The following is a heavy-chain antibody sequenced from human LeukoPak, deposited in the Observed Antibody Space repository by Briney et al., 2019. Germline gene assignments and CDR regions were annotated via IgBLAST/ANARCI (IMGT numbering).Heavy chain of an antibody. J-gene: IGHJ4*02. CDR2: INTDGSDT. Sequence: GGSLRLSCAASGSTFSNYWMHWVRQAPGKGLVWVSRINTDGSDTNYADSMKGRFTISRDNAKNTLYLQMNSLGPEDTAVYYCARVGLQYYGSGSYYNYWGQGTLVTVSS. CDR3: ARVGLQYYGSGSYYNY. CDR1: GSTFSNYW. V-gene: IGHV3-74*01. D-gene: IGHD3-10*01.